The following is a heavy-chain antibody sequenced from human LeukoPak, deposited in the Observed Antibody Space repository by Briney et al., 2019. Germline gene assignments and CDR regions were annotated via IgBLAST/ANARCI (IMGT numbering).Heavy chain of an antibody. Sequence: EASVNVSCKVSGYTLTELSMHWVRQAPGKGLEWMGGFDPEDGETIYAQKFQGRVTMTEDTSTDTAYMELSSLRSEDTAVYYCGARTIDAFDIWGQGTMVTVSS. CDR1: GYTLTELS. J-gene: IGHJ3*02. CDR3: GARTIDAFDI. D-gene: IGHD1-1*01. V-gene: IGHV1-24*01. CDR2: FDPEDGET.